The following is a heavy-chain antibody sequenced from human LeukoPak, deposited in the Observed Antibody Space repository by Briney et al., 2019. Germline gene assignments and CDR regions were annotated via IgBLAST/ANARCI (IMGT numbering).Heavy chain of an antibody. CDR3: ARQGYCSSTSCYRIHRGSDWFDP. V-gene: IGHV1-46*01. D-gene: IGHD2-2*02. Sequence: VSAKVSCKASGYTFTSYYMHWVRQAPGQGLEWMGIINPSGGSTSYAQKFQGRVTMTRDTSTSTVYMELSSLRSEDTAVYYCARQGYCSSTSCYRIHRGSDWFDPWGQGTLVTVSS. CDR2: INPSGGST. CDR1: GYTFTSYY. J-gene: IGHJ5*02.